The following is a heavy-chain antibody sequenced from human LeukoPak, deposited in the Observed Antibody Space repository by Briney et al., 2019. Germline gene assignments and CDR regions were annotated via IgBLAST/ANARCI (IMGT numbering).Heavy chain of an antibody. CDR3: ARDPEGYYGSGSYFDY. D-gene: IGHD3-10*01. CDR1: GGSISSYY. Sequence: SETLSLTCTVSGGSISSYYWSWIRQPPGKGLEWIGYIYYSGSTYYNPSLKSRVTISVDTSKNQFSLKLSSVTAADTAVYYCARDPEGYYGSGSYFDYWGQGTLVTVSS. CDR2: IYYSGST. V-gene: IGHV4-59*12. J-gene: IGHJ4*02.